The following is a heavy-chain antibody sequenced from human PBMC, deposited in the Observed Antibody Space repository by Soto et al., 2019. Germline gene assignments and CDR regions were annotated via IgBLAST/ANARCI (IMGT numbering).Heavy chain of an antibody. CDR3: TRGRMKTGYYFDY. CDR1: GFTFGDYA. CDR2: IRSKAYGGTT. D-gene: IGHD2-8*01. J-gene: IGHJ4*02. Sequence: HPGGSLRLSCTASGFTFGDYAMSWFRQAPGKGLEWVGFIRSKAYGGTTEYAASVKGRFTISRDDSKSIAYLQMNSLKTEDTAVYYCTRGRMKTGYYFDYWGQGTLVTVSS. V-gene: IGHV3-49*03.